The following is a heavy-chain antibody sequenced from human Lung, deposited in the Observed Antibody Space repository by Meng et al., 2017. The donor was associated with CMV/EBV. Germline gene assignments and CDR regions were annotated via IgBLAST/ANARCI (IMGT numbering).Heavy chain of an antibody. CDR1: GFTCSDHY. J-gene: IGHJ4*02. CDR3: ARWTSGRCDY. Sequence: GGSXRLXCAASGFTCSDHYMDWVRQAPGKGLEWVGRIRNKANRDTTEYAASVKGRFTISRDDSRNSLYLQMNSLKTEDTAVYYCARWTSGRCDYWGQGTLVTVS. V-gene: IGHV3-72*01. CDR2: IRNKANRDTT. D-gene: IGHD6-19*01.